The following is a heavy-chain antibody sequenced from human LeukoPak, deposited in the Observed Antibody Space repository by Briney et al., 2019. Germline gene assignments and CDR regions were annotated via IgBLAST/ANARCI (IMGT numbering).Heavy chain of an antibody. CDR1: GFTFSSYW. V-gene: IGHV3-74*01. CDR3: ARGGYDFWSGYFIDY. CDR2: INSDGSST. D-gene: IGHD3-3*01. Sequence: GGSLRLSCAASGFTFSSYWMHWVRQAPGKGLVWVSRINSDGSSTSYADSVKGRFTISRDDAKNTLYLQMNSLRAEDTAVYYCARGGYDFWSGYFIDYWGRGTLVTVSS. J-gene: IGHJ4*02.